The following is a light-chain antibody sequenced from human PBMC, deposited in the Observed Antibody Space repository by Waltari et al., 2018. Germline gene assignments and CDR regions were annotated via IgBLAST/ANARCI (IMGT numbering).Light chain of an antibody. CDR3: QQYLRSPFT. CDR1: QRVLSRFNNRNN. V-gene: IGKV4-1*01. CDR2: SAS. Sequence: DIVMTQSPDSLAVSLGERAPINCQSRQRVLSRFNNRNNLTWYQLKPGQPPQLLIYSASTRESGVPDRFSGSGSGTEFTLTISSLQAEDVAIYYCQQYLRSPFTFGPGTKVDIK. J-gene: IGKJ3*01.